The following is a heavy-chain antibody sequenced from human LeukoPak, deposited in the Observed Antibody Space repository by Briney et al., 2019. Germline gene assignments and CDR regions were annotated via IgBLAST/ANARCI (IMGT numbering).Heavy chain of an antibody. CDR2: ISSSGSTI. CDR1: GFTFSDYY. D-gene: IGHD1-26*01. Sequence: GGSLRLSCAASGFTFSDYYMSWIRQAPGKGLEWVSYISSSGSTIYYADSVKGRFTISRDNAKNSLYLQTNSLRAEDTAVYYCARDGNSIVGATTRNYWGQGTLVTVSS. J-gene: IGHJ4*02. V-gene: IGHV3-11*04. CDR3: ARDGNSIVGATTRNY.